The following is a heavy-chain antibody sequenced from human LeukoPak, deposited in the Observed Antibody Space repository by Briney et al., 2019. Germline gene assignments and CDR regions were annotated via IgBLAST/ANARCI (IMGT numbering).Heavy chain of an antibody. Sequence: SETLSLTCTVSVGSISNNYWSWIRQAAGKELEWIGRIYTRGSTNYNPSLKSRVTISLDKSKKQFSLNLNSVTAADTAVYYCAIGGTYGSCRNQHTTLDYWGQGTLVTVSS. D-gene: IGHD3-10*01. CDR3: AIGGTYGSCRNQHTTLDY. CDR2: IYTRGST. V-gene: IGHV4-4*07. CDR1: VGSISNNY. J-gene: IGHJ4*02.